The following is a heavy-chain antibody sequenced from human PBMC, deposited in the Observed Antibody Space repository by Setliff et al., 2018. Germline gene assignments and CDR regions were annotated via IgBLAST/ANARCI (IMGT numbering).Heavy chain of an antibody. CDR2: ISA. CDR3: ARERGDIVTTTSYYYYLDV. J-gene: IGHJ6*03. V-gene: IGHV1-18*01. Sequence: ASVKVSCKASGYIFSSYGINWVRQAPGQGLEWMGWISAYARKFQGRVIMTTDTSTNTAYMELRSLRSEDTAVYYCARERGDIVTTTSYYYYLDVWGKGTTVTVSS. CDR1: GYIFSSYG. D-gene: IGHD5-12*01.